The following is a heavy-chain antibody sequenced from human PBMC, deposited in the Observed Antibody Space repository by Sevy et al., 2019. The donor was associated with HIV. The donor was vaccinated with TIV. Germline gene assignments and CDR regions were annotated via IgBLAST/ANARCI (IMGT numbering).Heavy chain of an antibody. CDR3: TRPMRTYRRSSGSDY. Sequence: GGSLRLSCAASGFTFSDHYMSWIRQAPGRGLEWVSYISSGGNTVSYAAYVKGRLTISRDNAKNLLYLQMNSLRADDTAVYYGTRPMRTYRRSSGSDYWGQGTLVTVSS. J-gene: IGHJ4*02. CDR1: GFTFSDHY. CDR2: ISSGGNTV. V-gene: IGHV3-11*01. D-gene: IGHD6-6*01.